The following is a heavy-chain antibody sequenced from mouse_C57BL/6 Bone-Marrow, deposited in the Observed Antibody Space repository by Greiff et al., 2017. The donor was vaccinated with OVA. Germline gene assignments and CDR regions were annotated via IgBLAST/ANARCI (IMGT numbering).Heavy chain of an antibody. J-gene: IGHJ1*03. V-gene: IGHV5-12*01. Sequence: EVKLVESGGGLVQPGGSLKLSCAASGFTFSDYYMYWVRQTPGKRLEWVAYISTGGGSTYYPDTVKGRFTISRDNAKNTLYLQMSRLKSEDTAMYYCARKETELAYWYFDVWGTGTTVTVSS. D-gene: IGHD4-1*01. CDR2: ISTGGGST. CDR3: ARKETELAYWYFDV. CDR1: GFTFSDYY.